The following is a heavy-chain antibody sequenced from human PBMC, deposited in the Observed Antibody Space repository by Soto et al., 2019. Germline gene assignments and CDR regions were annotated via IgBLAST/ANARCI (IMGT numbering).Heavy chain of an antibody. CDR2: IKSKTDGGTT. CDR1: GFTFSNAW. D-gene: IGHD1-26*01. CDR3: TTQYSGSYLQSMDV. J-gene: IGHJ6*02. Sequence: GGSLRLSCAASGFTFSNAWMSWVRQAPGKGLEWVGRIKSKTDGGTTDYAAPVKGRFTISRDDSKNTLYLQMNSLKTEDTAVYYCTTQYSGSYLQSMDVWGQGTMVTVSS. V-gene: IGHV3-15*01.